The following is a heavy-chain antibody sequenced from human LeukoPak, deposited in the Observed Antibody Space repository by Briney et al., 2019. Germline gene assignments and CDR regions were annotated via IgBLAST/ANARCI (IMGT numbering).Heavy chain of an antibody. CDR2: IYYSGST. D-gene: IGHD3-3*01. V-gene: IGHV4-39*01. J-gene: IGHJ6*02. CDR3: ASRLPDFWSGYYIRSNTGMDV. Sequence: SETLSLTCTVSGGSLSNGDHYWSWIRQHPGRGLEWIGSIYYSGSTYYNPSLESRVTISVDTSKNQFSLKLSSVTAADTAVYYCASRLPDFWSGYYIRSNTGMDVWGQGTTVTVSS. CDR1: GGSLSNGDHY.